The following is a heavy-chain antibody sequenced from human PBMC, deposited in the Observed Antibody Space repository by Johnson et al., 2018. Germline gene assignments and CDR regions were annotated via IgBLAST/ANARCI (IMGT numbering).Heavy chain of an antibody. V-gene: IGHV5-51*01. Sequence: VQLVQSGAEVKKPGESLKISCKGSGYSFTSYWIGWVRQMPGKGMEWMGIIYPGDSDTRYSPSFQGQVTISADTSISTAYLPGSSLKASDTAMYYCARDLEMVGGDGNFQHWGQGTLVTVSS. CDR3: ARDLEMVGGDGNFQH. CDR1: GYSFTSYW. D-gene: IGHD3-3*01. CDR2: IYPGDSDT. J-gene: IGHJ1*01.